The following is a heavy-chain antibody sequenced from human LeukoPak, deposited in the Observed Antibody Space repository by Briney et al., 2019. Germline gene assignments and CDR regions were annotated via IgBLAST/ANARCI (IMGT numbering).Heavy chain of an antibody. V-gene: IGHV3-43*02. CDR2: ISGDGGST. CDR3: AKDNEGYCSGGSCYRDYYYGMDV. D-gene: IGHD2-15*01. CDR1: GFTLDDYA. J-gene: IGHJ6*02. Sequence: GGSLRLSCAASGFTLDDYAMHWVRQAPGKGLEWVSLISGDGGSTYYADSVKGRFTISRDNSKNSLYLQMNSLRTEDTALYYCAKDNEGYCSGGSCYRDYYYGMDVWGQGTTVTVSS.